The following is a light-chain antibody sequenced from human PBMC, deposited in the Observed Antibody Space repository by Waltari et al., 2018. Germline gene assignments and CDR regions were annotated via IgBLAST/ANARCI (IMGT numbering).Light chain of an antibody. CDR2: AAS. CDR3: QTSYNSIT. CDR1: QPMANY. J-gene: IGKJ5*01. V-gene: IGKV1-39*01. Sequence: EIQLTQSPSSLSASLGDTITITCRASQPMANYLNWYQHKAGEAPKVLIYAASTLDSGVPARFSGSAAGTIFTLTINNLQPEDFATYYCQTSYNSITFGQGTLL.